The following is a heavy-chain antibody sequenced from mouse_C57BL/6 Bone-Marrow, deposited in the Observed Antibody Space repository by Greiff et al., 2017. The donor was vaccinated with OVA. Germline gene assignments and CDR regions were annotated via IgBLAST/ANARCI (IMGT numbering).Heavy chain of an antibody. V-gene: IGHV1-64*01. D-gene: IGHD3-1*01. CDR3: AQEGLYVGEGN. Sequence: QLPPPWAELVKPGASVKLSCKSSGYTFTSYWMHWVKQRPGQGLEWIGMIHPNSGSTNYNEKFKSKATLTVDTSSSTAYMQLSSLTSEDSAVYYCAQEGLYVGEGNWGQGTTLTVSS. CDR1: GYTFTSYW. CDR2: IHPNSGST. J-gene: IGHJ2*01.